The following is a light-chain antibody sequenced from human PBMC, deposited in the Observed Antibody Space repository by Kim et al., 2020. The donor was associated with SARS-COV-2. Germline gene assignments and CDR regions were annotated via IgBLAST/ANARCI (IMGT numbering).Light chain of an antibody. V-gene: IGLV1-44*01. Sequence: QSVLTQPHSASGTPGQRVTISCSGSSSNIGSNTVNWYQQVPGTAPKLLIYSNNQRPSGVPDRFSGSKSGTSASLAISGLQSEDEADYYCAAWDDSLMRVFGGGTKLTVL. CDR2: SNN. CDR1: SSNIGSNT. J-gene: IGLJ3*02. CDR3: AAWDDSLMRV.